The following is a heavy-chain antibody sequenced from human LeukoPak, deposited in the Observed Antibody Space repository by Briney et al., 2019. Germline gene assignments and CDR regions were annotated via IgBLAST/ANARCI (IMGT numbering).Heavy chain of an antibody. D-gene: IGHD2-8*02. CDR1: GFTFSTFA. V-gene: IGHV3-23*01. Sequence: GGSLRLSCVASGFTFSTFAMYWLRQAPGKGLEWVSAIGADVGHTNYADSVRGRFTISRDNSRNTLYLQMTSLRTDDTATYFCAKTTDYWFYGMDVWGQGTTVTVSS. J-gene: IGHJ6*02. CDR2: IGADVGHT. CDR3: AKTTDYWFYGMDV.